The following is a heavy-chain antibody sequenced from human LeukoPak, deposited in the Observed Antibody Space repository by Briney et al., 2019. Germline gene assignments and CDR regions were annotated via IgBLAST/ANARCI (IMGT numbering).Heavy chain of an antibody. Sequence: PSETLSLTCAISGGSISSTSFSWNWIRQSPGKGLEWIGTVYYSGRTNYSPSFNSRVTISVATSKTQFSLTLTSVSAADTAFYFCARSVSTWSRTTNYYSYYLDVWGKGTPVTVSS. CDR3: ARSVSTWSRTTNYYSYYLDV. V-gene: IGHV4-39*01. J-gene: IGHJ6*03. CDR1: GGSISSTSFS. CDR2: VYYSGRT. D-gene: IGHD2-2*01.